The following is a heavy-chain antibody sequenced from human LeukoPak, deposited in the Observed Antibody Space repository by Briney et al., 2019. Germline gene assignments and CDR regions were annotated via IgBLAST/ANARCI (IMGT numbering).Heavy chain of an antibody. CDR2: IRNKANRYTT. Sequence: GGSLRLSCAASGFTFSDHHMDWVRQAPGEGLEWVARIRNKANRYTTEYAASVKGRFTISRDDSENSLYLQMDSLKTEDTAVYYCARRGGGYGLAGFDPWGQGTLVTVSS. D-gene: IGHD3-22*01. CDR3: ARRGGGYGLAGFDP. V-gene: IGHV3-72*01. J-gene: IGHJ5*02. CDR1: GFTFSDHH.